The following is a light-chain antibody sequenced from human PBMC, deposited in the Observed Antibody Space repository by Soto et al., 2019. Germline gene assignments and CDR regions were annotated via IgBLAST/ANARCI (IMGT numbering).Light chain of an antibody. V-gene: IGLV3-1*01. J-gene: IGLJ1*01. CDR1: KLGDNY. Sequence: SYELTQPPSVSVSPGQTASITCSGDKLGDNYACWYQQKPGQSPVLVIYQDSKRPSGIPARFSGSNSGNTATLTISGTQAMDEADYYCQAWDSSTYVVGTGTTLTVL. CDR3: QAWDSSTYV. CDR2: QDS.